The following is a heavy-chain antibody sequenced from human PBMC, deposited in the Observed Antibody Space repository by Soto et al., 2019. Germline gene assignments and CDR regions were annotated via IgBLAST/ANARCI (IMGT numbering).Heavy chain of an antibody. CDR1: GYPFTTYF. D-gene: IGHD2-2*01. CDR2: INPTGGDT. V-gene: IGHV1-46*01. CDR3: ARGSYASNVFIMDV. Sequence: ASVKVSCKASGYPFTTYFMHWLRQAPGQGFEWMGRINPTGGDTVYAKKFQGRVTVSRDTSTSTVYIELGSLTSKDTAVYYCARGSYASNVFIMDVWGQGTTVTVSS. J-gene: IGHJ6*02.